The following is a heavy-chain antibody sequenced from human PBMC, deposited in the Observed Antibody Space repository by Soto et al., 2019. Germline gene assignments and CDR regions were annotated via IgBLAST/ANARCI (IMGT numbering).Heavy chain of an antibody. CDR3: ARGGGVGVAGSAAFDM. CDR1: GYPVTAYY. J-gene: IGHJ3*02. D-gene: IGHD3-3*01. V-gene: IGHV1-2*02. CDR2: INPATGAA. Sequence: QLHLVQSGAVVKKPGASVTVSCSASGYPVTAYYMHWVRQAPGRGLEWMGGINPATGAAKYTQTFQGRVTMAGDTSTSTVFMELSGLTSGDTAGFYCARGGGVGVAGSAAFDMWGQGTLVTVSS.